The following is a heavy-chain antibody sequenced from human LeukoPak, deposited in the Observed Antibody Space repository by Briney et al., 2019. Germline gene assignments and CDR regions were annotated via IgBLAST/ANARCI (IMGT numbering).Heavy chain of an antibody. CDR1: GGSISSSDYY. D-gene: IGHD4-23*01. J-gene: IGHJ4*02. CDR2: IHYSGTIYYSGST. CDR3: ARQRGGSPLDY. Sequence: PSETLSLTCTVSGGSISSSDYYWGWLRQSPWNGLEWIGSIHYSGTIYYSGSTYYNPSLKSRVTISVDTSEIQFSLQLSSVTAADTAVYYCARQRGGSPLDYWGRGTLVTVSS. V-gene: IGHV4-61*05.